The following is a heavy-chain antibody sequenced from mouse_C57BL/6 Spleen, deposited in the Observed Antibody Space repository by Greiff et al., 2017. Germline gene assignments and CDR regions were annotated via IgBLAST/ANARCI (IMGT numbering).Heavy chain of an antibody. CDR3: ARGGITTVVAPYWYFDV. Sequence: QVQLQQSGAELARPGASVKLSCKASGYTFTSYGISWVKQRPGQGLEWIGEIYPRSGNTYYNEKFKGKATLTADKSSSTAYMELRSLTSEDSAVYFCARGGITTVVAPYWYFDVWGTGTTVTVSS. V-gene: IGHV1-81*01. D-gene: IGHD1-1*01. J-gene: IGHJ1*03. CDR2: IYPRSGNT. CDR1: GYTFTSYG.